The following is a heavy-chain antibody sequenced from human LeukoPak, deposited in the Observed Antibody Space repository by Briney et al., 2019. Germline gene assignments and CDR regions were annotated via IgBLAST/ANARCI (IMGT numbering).Heavy chain of an antibody. V-gene: IGHV4-38-2*02. CDR2: IYHSGST. CDR3: ARQESDSSGYSWFDP. J-gene: IGHJ5*02. D-gene: IGHD3-22*01. Sequence: SETLSLACTVSGYSISSGYYWGWIRQPPGKGLEWIGSIYHSGSTYYNPSLKSRVTISVDTSKNQFSLKLSSVTAADTAVYYCARQESDSSGYSWFDPWGQGTLVTVSS. CDR1: GYSISSGYY.